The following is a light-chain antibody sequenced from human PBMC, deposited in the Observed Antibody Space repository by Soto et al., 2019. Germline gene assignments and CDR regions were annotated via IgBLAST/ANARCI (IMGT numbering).Light chain of an antibody. CDR3: QQYDNLPRT. CDR2: DAS. Sequence: DIQMTQSPSSLSASVGDRVTITCQASQDISNYLNWYQQKPWKAPNLLIYDASKLETVVPSRFSGSGSGTDFTFTISSLQHEDIATYYCQQYDNLPRTFGQGTKLEIK. J-gene: IGKJ2*01. CDR1: QDISNY. V-gene: IGKV1-33*01.